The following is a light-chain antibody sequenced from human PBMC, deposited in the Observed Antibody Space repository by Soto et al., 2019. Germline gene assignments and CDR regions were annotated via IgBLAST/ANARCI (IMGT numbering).Light chain of an antibody. V-gene: IGKV3-20*01. J-gene: IGKJ1*01. CDR1: QSVSTSY. CDR3: QQFGSSAWT. CDR2: GAS. Sequence: IVLTQSPGTLFLSAGERATLSCRASQSVSTSYLAWYLHRFGEAPRLLIYGASRGSTGILVRFSGSAPGTDFPLTISSLEPEDFAVYSCQQFGSSAWTFGQGTKVDIK.